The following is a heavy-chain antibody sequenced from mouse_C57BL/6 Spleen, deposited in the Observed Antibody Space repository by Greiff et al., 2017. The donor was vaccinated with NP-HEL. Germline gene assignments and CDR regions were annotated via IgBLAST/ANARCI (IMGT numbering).Heavy chain of an antibody. V-gene: IGHV1-76*01. D-gene: IGHD1-1*02. Sequence: QVQLQQSGAELVRPGASVKLSCKASGYTFTDYYINWVKQRPGQGLEWIARIYPGSGNTYYNEKFKGKATLTAEKSSSTAYMQLSSLTSEDSAVYFCARGGWDYFDYWGQGTTLTVSS. CDR3: ARGGWDYFDY. CDR1: GYTFTDYY. CDR2: IYPGSGNT. J-gene: IGHJ2*01.